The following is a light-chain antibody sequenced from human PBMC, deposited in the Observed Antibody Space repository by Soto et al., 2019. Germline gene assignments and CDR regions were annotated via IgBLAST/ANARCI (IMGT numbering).Light chain of an antibody. V-gene: IGKV3D-20*01. CDR2: DAS. J-gene: IGKJ2*01. CDR1: QSGSSRY. Sequence: EIVLTQSPATLSLSPGEIATRSFGASQSGSSRYLAWDPQKPGLAPRHLTYDASSRATGIPDRFSGSGSGTDFTLTISRLEPEDFAVYYCQQYGSSPYTFGQRTKLEIK. CDR3: QQYGSSPYT.